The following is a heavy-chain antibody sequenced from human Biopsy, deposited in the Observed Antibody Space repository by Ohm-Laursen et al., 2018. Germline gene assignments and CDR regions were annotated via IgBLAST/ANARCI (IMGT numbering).Heavy chain of an antibody. J-gene: IGHJ4*02. V-gene: IGHV3-21*01. D-gene: IGHD6-19*01. Sequence: SLRLSCSASGFSVSSYDMNWVRQAPGKGLEWISYISETSSHIYDADSVGGRFTVARDIAKNSLYLQLNSLRVEDTAVYYCARGRLRAVARFDYWGQGTLVTVSS. CDR2: ISETSSHI. CDR3: ARGRLRAVARFDY. CDR1: GFSVSSYD.